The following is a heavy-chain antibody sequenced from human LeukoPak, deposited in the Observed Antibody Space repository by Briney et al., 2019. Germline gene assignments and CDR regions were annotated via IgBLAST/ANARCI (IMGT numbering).Heavy chain of an antibody. Sequence: SETLSLTCAVYGGSFSGYYWSWIRQPPGKGLEWIGEINHSGSTNYNPSLKSRVTISVDTSKNQFSLKLSSVTAADTAVYYCARARGGLYYYDSSGHYYGNYFDYWGQGTLVTVSS. CDR2: INHSGST. D-gene: IGHD3-22*01. CDR1: GGSFSGYY. CDR3: ARARGGLYYYDSSGHYYGNYFDY. V-gene: IGHV4-34*01. J-gene: IGHJ4*02.